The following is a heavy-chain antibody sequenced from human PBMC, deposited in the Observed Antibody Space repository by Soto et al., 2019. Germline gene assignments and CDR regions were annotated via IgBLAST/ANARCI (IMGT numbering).Heavy chain of an antibody. CDR1: GFNIISSSYY. D-gene: IGHD1-26*01. CDR3: ATQEVGGSYVYTFDP. Sequence: SETLSLTCTFSGFNIISSSYYWGWIRQPPGKGLEWIGSIYYSGSTYYNPSLKSRVTISVDTSKNQFSLKLSSVTAADTAVYYCATQEVGGSYVYTFDPWGQGTLVTVS. V-gene: IGHV4-39*01. CDR2: IYYSGST. J-gene: IGHJ5*02.